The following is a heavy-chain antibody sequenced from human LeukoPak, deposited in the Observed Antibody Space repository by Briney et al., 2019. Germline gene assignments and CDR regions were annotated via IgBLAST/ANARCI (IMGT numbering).Heavy chain of an antibody. CDR2: ISWNSGSI. CDR1: GFTFDDYA. Sequence: GRPLRLSCAASGFTFDDYAMHWVRQAPGKGLEWVSGISWNSGSIGYADSVKGRFTISRDNAKKSMYLQMNSLRAEDTALYYCARDLASSDVWGKGTTVTVSS. J-gene: IGHJ6*03. CDR3: ARDLASSDV. V-gene: IGHV3-9*01.